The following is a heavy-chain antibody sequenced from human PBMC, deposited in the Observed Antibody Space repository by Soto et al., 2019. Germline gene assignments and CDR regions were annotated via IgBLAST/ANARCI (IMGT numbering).Heavy chain of an antibody. D-gene: IGHD3-16*01. CDR2: IHSGGST. Sequence: EVQLVESGGGLVQPAGSLRLSCAASGFTVSTKYMSWVRQAPGKGLEWVSVIHSGGSTFYADSVRGRFTISRDNSKNTVNLQMNSLRAEDTAVYYCARDPWAADYWGQETLVTVSS. CDR3: ARDPWAADY. J-gene: IGHJ4*02. CDR1: GFTVSTKY. V-gene: IGHV3-66*01.